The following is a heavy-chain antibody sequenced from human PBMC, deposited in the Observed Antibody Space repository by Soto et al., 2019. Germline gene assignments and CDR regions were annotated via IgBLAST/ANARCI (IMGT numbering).Heavy chain of an antibody. CDR1: GGSISSGGYY. D-gene: IGHD3-3*01. Sequence: SETLSLTCTVSGGSISSGGYYWSWIRQHPGKGLEWIGYIYYSGSTYYNPSLKSRVTISVDTSKNQFSLKLSSVTAADTAVYYCTFLRFLSSPIYDYWGQGSPVTVSS. CDR3: TFLRFLSSPIYDY. V-gene: IGHV4-31*03. CDR2: IYYSGST. J-gene: IGHJ4*02.